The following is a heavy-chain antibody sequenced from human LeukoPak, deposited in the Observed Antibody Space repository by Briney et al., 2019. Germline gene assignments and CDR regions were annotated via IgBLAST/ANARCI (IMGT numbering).Heavy chain of an antibody. CDR1: GASMSTGAYY. Sequence: SGTLSLTCSVSGASMSTGAYYCAWIRQPAGKELEWIGRLSPSVDTIYNPSLNSRVTISVDTSKNQFSLTLYSVTAADTAVYCSASGSPFDYWGQGALVTVSS. CDR3: ASGSPFDY. J-gene: IGHJ4*02. CDR2: LSPSVDT. V-gene: IGHV4-61*02.